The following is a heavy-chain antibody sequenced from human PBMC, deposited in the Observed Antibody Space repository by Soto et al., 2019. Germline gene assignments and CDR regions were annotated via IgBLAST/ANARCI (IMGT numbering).Heavy chain of an antibody. V-gene: IGHV1-18*01. CDR3: ATVTPRYYYDMDV. CDR2: ISAYNGNT. CDR1: GYTFTSYG. Sequence: ASAQVSCNASGYTFTSYGISWVRQAPGQGLEWMGWISAYNGNTNYAQKHQGRVTMTTDTSTSTAYMELRSLRSDDTAVYYCATVTPRYYYDMDVWGQGTTVTVSS. J-gene: IGHJ6*02.